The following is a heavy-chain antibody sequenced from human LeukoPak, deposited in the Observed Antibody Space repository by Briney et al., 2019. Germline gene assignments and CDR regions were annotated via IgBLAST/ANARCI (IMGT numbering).Heavy chain of an antibody. Sequence: GGSLRLSCAASGFTFSSYWMSWVRQAPGKGLEWVANIKQDGSERYYVDSVKGRFTISRDNAKNSLYLQMNSLRAEDTAVYYCAKDMEGYCSSTSCTMGYFDYWGQGTLVTVSS. CDR3: AKDMEGYCSSTSCTMGYFDY. CDR1: GFTFSSYW. CDR2: IKQDGSER. D-gene: IGHD2-2*01. J-gene: IGHJ4*02. V-gene: IGHV3-7*01.